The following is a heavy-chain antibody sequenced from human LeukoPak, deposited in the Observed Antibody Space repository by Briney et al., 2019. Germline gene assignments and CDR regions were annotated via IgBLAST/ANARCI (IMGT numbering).Heavy chain of an antibody. D-gene: IGHD6-19*01. CDR2: INPNSGGT. CDR1: GYTFTGYY. V-gene: IGHV1-2*02. Sequence: ASVKVSCKASGYTFTGYYMHWVRQAPGQGLEWMGWINPNSGGTNYAQKFQGRVTMTGDTSISTAYMELSRLRSDDTAVYYCARNRGYSSGWYVYWGQGTLVTVSS. CDR3: ARNRGYSSGWYVY. J-gene: IGHJ4*02.